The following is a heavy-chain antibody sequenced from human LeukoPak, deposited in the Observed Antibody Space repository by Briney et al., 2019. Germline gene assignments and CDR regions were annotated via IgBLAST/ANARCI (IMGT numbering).Heavy chain of an antibody. Sequence: SETLSLTCTVSGGSIFSYYWSWIRQPPGEGLEWIGYFYSSGSTDYNPSLKSRVTISGDTSKNQFSLRLNSVTAADTAVYYCARQNLDAFDMWGQGTMVTVSS. V-gene: IGHV4-59*08. CDR2: FYSSGST. J-gene: IGHJ3*02. CDR3: ARQNLDAFDM. CDR1: GGSIFSYY.